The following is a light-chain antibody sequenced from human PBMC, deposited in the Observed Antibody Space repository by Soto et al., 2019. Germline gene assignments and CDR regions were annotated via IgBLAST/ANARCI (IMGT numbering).Light chain of an antibody. CDR3: QQYHLSPLT. V-gene: IGKV3-20*01. CDR1: EAINNNF. J-gene: IGKJ4*01. CDR2: GAS. Sequence: EIVLTQSPGALSVAPGETLSPSCRASEAINNNFVAWYQQRPGQVPSLLMYGASIRVSGVPDRISGRRSGTGFILNIARVEPEDSAVYFCQQYHLSPLTFGGGTQV.